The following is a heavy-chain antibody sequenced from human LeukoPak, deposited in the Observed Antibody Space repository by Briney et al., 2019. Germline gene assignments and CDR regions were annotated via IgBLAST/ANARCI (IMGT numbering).Heavy chain of an antibody. D-gene: IGHD6-13*01. CDR2: VTPSTGDI. CDR1: GYTFTEYY. Sequence: GASVKVPCKASGYTFTEYYIHWLRQAPGQGLEWMGWVTPSTGDIYYAQNFQGRVTMTRDTSISTAYMQLGSLKSDDTAVYYCARDIAPPGSWCFDSWGQGTLVTVSS. CDR3: ARDIAPPGSWCFDS. J-gene: IGHJ5*01. V-gene: IGHV1-2*02.